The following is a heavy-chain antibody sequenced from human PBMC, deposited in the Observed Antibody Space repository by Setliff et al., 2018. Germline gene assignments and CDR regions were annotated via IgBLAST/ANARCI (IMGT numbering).Heavy chain of an antibody. Sequence: GGSLRLSCTASGLTFADAWMNWVRQAPGKGLEWVARVRSNSVGGTTEYGAPVKGRFTISRDESKDTVYLQMNDLKTEDTGVYYCTGRTYGHQLGDYWGQGTLVTVSS. CDR3: TGRTYGHQLGDY. CDR1: GLTFADAW. J-gene: IGHJ4*02. D-gene: IGHD3-10*01. V-gene: IGHV3-15*01. CDR2: VRSNSVGGTT.